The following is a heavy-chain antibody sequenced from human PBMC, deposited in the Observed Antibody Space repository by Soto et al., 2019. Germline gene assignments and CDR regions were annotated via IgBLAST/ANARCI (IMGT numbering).Heavy chain of an antibody. Sequence: GASVKVSCKASGFTFTSYAISWVRQAPGQGLEWMGWISAYNDNTNYAQKLQGRVTMTTDTSTSTAYMELRSLRSDDTAVYYCARDQGITTFGVYSMYYYGMDVWGQGTTVTVSS. CDR3: ARDQGITTFGVYSMYYYGMDV. V-gene: IGHV1-18*01. CDR1: GFTFTSYA. D-gene: IGHD3-3*01. J-gene: IGHJ6*02. CDR2: ISAYNDNT.